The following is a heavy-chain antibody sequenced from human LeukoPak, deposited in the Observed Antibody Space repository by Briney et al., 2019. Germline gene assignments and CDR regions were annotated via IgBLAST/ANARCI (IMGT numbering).Heavy chain of an antibody. J-gene: IGHJ4*02. Sequence: GGSLRLSCAASGFTFSSYSMNWVRQAPGKGLEWVSSISSSSSYIYYADSVKGRFTISRDNAKNSLYLQMNSLRAEDTAVYYCARDRAKRGIAVAGTSFDYWGQGTLVTVSS. V-gene: IGHV3-21*01. D-gene: IGHD6-19*01. CDR1: GFTFSSYS. CDR2: ISSSSSYI. CDR3: ARDRAKRGIAVAGTSFDY.